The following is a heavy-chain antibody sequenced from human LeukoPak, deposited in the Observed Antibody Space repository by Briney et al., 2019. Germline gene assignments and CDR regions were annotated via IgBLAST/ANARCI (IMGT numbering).Heavy chain of an antibody. CDR1: GFTFSSYA. J-gene: IGHJ4*02. CDR3: AKGQVYMVRGGYIDY. D-gene: IGHD3-10*01. CDR2: ISGSGGNT. V-gene: IGHV3-23*01. Sequence: PGGSLRLSCAASGFTFSSYAMSWVRQAPGKGLEWVSAISGSGGNTYYADSVKGRFTISRDNSKNTLYLQMNSLRAEDTAVYYCAKGQVYMVRGGYIDYWGQGTLVTVSS.